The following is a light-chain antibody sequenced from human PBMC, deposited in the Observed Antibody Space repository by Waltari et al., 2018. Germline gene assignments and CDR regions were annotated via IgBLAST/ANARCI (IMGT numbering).Light chain of an antibody. V-gene: IGKV2D-29*01. CDR3: MQIKQLPPWT. Sequence: DVLMTQIPLSLFVTHGQPASISCKSSQSLLHSDGKTYLSWYLQKPGQTPQLLISEVSNRVSGVPDRFSGSGSGTDFTLKISRVEAEDVGVYYCMQIKQLPPWTFGQGTKVEIK. J-gene: IGKJ1*01. CDR1: QSLLHSDGKTY. CDR2: EVS.